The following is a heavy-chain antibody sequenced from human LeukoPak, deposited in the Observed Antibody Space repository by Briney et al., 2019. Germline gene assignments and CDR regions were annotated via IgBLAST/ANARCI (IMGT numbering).Heavy chain of an antibody. D-gene: IGHD2-15*01. J-gene: IGHJ4*02. CDR1: GYTFTSYY. CDR2: INPSGGST. V-gene: IGHV1-46*01. CDR3: ARDNGGYCSGGSCYSYYFDY. Sequence: AASVKVSCKASGYTFTSYYMHWVRQPPGQGLEWMGIINPSGGSTSYAQKFQGRVTMTRDTSTSTVYMELSSLRSEDTAVYYCARDNGGYCSGGSCYSYYFDYWGQGTLVTVSS.